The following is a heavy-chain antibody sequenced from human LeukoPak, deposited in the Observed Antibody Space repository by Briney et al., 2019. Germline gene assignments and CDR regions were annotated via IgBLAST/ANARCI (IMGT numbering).Heavy chain of an antibody. J-gene: IGHJ4*02. CDR1: GFTFSGHA. D-gene: IGHD1-26*01. V-gene: IGHV3-30*18. Sequence: GGSLRLSCAASGFTFSGHAMVWVRQGPGKGLGWVSFISYDGSSSVYADSVMGRFAISRDNSKNTVDLQINSLRYEDTAIYYCAKDWGQRGVGASLGHWGQGTLVIVSS. CDR2: ISYDGSSS. CDR3: AKDWGQRGVGASLGH.